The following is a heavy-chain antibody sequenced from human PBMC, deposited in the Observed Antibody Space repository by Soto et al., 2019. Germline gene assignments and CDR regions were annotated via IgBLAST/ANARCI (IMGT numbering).Heavy chain of an antibody. CDR1: GFTFANYA. D-gene: IGHD5-12*01. CDR3: AKGIVATSLGCSDF. V-gene: IGHV3-23*01. CDR2: IIDSGGST. J-gene: IGHJ4*02. Sequence: GGSLRLSCAASGFTFANYAMSWVRQAPGKGLEWVSIIIDSGGSTYYADSVKGRFTISRDNSNNTLYLQMNSLRTEDTAVYHCAKGIVATSLGCSDFWGQGTLVTVSS.